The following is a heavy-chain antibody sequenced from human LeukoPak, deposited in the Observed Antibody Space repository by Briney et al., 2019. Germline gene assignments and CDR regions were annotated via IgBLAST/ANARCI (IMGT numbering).Heavy chain of an antibody. CDR1: GGSLSSSSYY. V-gene: IGHV4-39*07. D-gene: IGHD3-10*01. Sequence: PSETLSLTCTVSGGSLSSSSYYWGWIRQPPGKGLEWIGSIYYSGSTYYNPSLKSRVTISVDTSKNQFSLKLSSVTAADTAVYYCARTKRSTMVRGVGGGAIYYMDVWGKGTTVTISS. CDR2: IYYSGST. J-gene: IGHJ6*03. CDR3: ARTKRSTMVRGVGGGAIYYMDV.